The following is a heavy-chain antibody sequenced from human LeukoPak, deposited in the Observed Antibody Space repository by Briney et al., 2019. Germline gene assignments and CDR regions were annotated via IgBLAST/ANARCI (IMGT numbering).Heavy chain of an antibody. Sequence: GGSLRLSCAASGFTFSSYSMNWVRQAPGKGLEWVSYISGSSSTIYYGDSVKGRFTISRDNVKNSLYLQMNSLRAEDTAVYYCARELQPTYYDSSGYYDYWGQGTLVTVSS. CDR1: GFTFSSYS. CDR3: ARELQPTYYDSSGYYDY. V-gene: IGHV3-48*01. J-gene: IGHJ4*02. CDR2: ISGSSSTI. D-gene: IGHD3-22*01.